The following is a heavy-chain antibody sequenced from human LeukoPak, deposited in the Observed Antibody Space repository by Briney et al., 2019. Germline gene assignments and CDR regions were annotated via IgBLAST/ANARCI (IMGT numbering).Heavy chain of an antibody. D-gene: IGHD3-22*01. CDR2: INHSGST. V-gene: IGHV4-34*01. CDR3: ARGALYYYDSSGYYSTYYFDY. J-gene: IGHJ4*02. Sequence: DPSETLSLTCAVYGGSFSGYYWSWIRQPPGKGLEWIGEINHSGSTNYNPSLKSRVTISVDTSKNQFSLKLSSVTAADTAVYYCARGALYYYDSSGYYSTYYFDYWGQGTLVTVSS. CDR1: GGSFSGYY.